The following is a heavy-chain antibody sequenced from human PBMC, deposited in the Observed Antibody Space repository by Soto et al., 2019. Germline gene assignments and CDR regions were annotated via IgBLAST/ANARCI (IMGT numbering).Heavy chain of an antibody. CDR2: IYWDDVK. V-gene: IGHV2-5*02. CDR1: GFSLSTSGVG. D-gene: IGHD3-10*01. CDR3: ARRDTITMVRGVDYYFDY. J-gene: IGHJ4*02. Sequence: QITLKESGPTLVRPTQTLTLTCTFSGFSLSTSGVGVGWIRQPPGKALEWLALIYWDDVKRYSPSLKSRLTITKDPSKNQVVLTMTDMDPVDTATYYCARRDTITMVRGVDYYFDYWGQGTLVTVSS.